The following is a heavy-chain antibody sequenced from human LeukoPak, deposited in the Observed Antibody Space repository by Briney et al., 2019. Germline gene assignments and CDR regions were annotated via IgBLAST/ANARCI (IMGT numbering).Heavy chain of an antibody. J-gene: IGHJ4*02. CDR2: INHSGNT. CDR1: GGSFSDYY. Sequence: SETLSLTCAVYGGSFSDYYWSWIRQPPGKGLEWIGEINHSGNTIYNPSLKSRVTISVDTSENQFSLRLSSVTAADTTVYYCARGLRRYSKAFPFDYWGQGTLVTVSS. CDR3: ARGLRRYSKAFPFDY. D-gene: IGHD5-18*01. V-gene: IGHV4-34*01.